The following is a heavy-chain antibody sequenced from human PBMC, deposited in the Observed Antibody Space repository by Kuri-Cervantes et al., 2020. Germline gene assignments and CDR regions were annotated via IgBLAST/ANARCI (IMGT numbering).Heavy chain of an antibody. CDR2: INPNSGGT. Sequence: ASVKVSYKASGYTFTGYYMHWVRQAPGQGLEWMGWINPNSGGTNYAQKFQGRVTMTRDTSISTAYMELSRLRSEDTAVYYCARAAAARTAMVTWFDYWGQGTLVTVSS. D-gene: IGHD5-18*01. V-gene: IGHV1-2*02. CDR3: ARAAAARTAMVTWFDY. J-gene: IGHJ4*02. CDR1: GYTFTGYY.